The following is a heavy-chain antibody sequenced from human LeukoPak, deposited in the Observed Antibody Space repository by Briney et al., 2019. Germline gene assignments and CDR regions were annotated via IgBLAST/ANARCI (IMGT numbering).Heavy chain of an antibody. D-gene: IGHD1-1*01. CDR1: GYAFTSQD. CDR3: ARELRRDDI. V-gene: IGHV1-8*03. CDR2: MNPNSGNT. Sequence: GASVKVSCKASGYAFTSQDINWVRQATGQGLEWMGYMNPNSGNTATAKKFQGRVTITTDTSISTAYMELSGLTSEDTAVYYCARELRRDDIWGQGTMVTVSS. J-gene: IGHJ3*02.